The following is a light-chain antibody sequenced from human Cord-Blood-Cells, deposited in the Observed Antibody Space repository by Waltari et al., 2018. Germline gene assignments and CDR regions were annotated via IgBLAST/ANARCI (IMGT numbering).Light chain of an antibody. V-gene: IGLV2-14*03. CDR3: SSYTSSSTYV. CDR2: DAS. Sequence: SALTQPASVCGSTGQSITIYCTGTSSDVGGYNYVSLYQQHPGKAPTLIIYDASNRPSGVSNRFFGSKFGNTASLTISGLQAEDEADYYCSSYTSSSTYVFGTGTKFTVL. CDR1: SSDVGGYNY. J-gene: IGLJ1*01.